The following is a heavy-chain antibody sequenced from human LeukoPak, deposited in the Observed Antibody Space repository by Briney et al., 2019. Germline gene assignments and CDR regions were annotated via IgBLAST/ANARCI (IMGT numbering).Heavy chain of an antibody. CDR3: ARGTSRSSWPYYYYYMDV. D-gene: IGHD6-13*01. J-gene: IGHJ6*03. V-gene: IGHV1-46*01. Sequence: GASVKVSCKASGYTFTSYYMHWVRQAPGQGLEWMGVFNPSGGSTSYAQKFQGRVTMTRDTSTSTVYMELSSLRSEDTAVYYCARGTSRSSWPYYYYYMDVWGKGTTVTISS. CDR1: GYTFTSYY. CDR2: FNPSGGST.